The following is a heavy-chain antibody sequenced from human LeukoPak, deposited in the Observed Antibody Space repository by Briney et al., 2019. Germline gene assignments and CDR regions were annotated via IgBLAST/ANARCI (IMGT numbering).Heavy chain of an antibody. CDR2: IRSKAYGGTT. Sequence: GGSLRLSCTTSGFIFGDYSMSWVRQAPGKGLEWVGFIRSKAYGGTTEYAASVKGRFTISRDDSKSIAYLQMNSLKTEDTAVYYYTRGYSSRDAFDIWGQGTMVTVSS. J-gene: IGHJ3*02. CDR1: GFIFGDYS. D-gene: IGHD6-13*01. CDR3: TRGYSSRDAFDI. V-gene: IGHV3-49*04.